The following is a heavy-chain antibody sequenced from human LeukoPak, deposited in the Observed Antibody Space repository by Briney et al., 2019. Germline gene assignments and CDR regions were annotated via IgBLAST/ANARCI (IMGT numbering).Heavy chain of an antibody. CDR1: GGSFSGFY. Sequence: SETLSLTCAVHGGSFSGFYWTWMRQPPGKGLEWIGEIKHGGFTSYHPSLKSRVTMSEDKSNNQFSLKLTSVTAADTAVYYCARGLGEGYPDYWGPGTPVTVSS. CDR3: ARGLGEGYPDY. J-gene: IGHJ4*02. D-gene: IGHD5-24*01. V-gene: IGHV4-34*01. CDR2: IKHGGFT.